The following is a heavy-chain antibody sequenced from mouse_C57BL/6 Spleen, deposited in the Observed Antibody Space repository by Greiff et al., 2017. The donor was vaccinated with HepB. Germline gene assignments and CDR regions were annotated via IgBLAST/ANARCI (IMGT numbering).Heavy chain of an antibody. CDR1: GYTFTSYW. Sequence: VQLQQPGAELVKPGASVKMSCKASGYTFTSYWITWVKQRPGQGLEWIGDIYPGSGSTNYNEKFKSKATLTVDTSSSTAYMQLSSLTSEDSAVYYCASSSGTDYYGRAWFAYWGQGTLVTVSA. D-gene: IGHD1-1*01. V-gene: IGHV1-55*01. CDR3: ASSSGTDYYGRAWFAY. J-gene: IGHJ3*01. CDR2: IYPGSGST.